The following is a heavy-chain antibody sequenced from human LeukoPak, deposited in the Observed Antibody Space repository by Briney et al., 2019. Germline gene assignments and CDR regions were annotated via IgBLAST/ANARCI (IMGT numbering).Heavy chain of an antibody. Sequence: GASVKVSCKASGYTFTSYGISWVRQAPGQGLEWMGWIGAYNGNTNYAQKLQGRVTMTTDTSTSTAYMELRSLRSDDTAVYYCARDRNSGWSTPFDPWGQGTLVTVSS. D-gene: IGHD6-19*01. CDR3: ARDRNSGWSTPFDP. J-gene: IGHJ5*02. V-gene: IGHV1-18*01. CDR1: GYTFTSYG. CDR2: IGAYNGNT.